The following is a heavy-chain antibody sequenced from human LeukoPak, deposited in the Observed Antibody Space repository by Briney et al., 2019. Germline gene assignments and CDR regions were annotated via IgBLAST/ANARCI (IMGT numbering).Heavy chain of an antibody. CDR1: GFTFSTFG. V-gene: IGHV3-33*01. J-gene: IGHJ4*02. D-gene: IGHD4-17*01. CDR2: VWSDGNGK. Sequence: GGSLRLSCAASGFTFSTFGMHWVRQAPGKGLEWVAVVWSDGNGKFHADSVKGRFTISRDDSKNTLYLQMNNLRAEDTAVYYCVRVLTVTFDSWGQGTLVTVSS. CDR3: VRVLTVTFDS.